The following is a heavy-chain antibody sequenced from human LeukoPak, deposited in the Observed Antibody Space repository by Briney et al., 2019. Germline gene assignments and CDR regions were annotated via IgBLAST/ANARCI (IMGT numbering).Heavy chain of an antibody. V-gene: IGHV3-21*01. CDR1: GFTFSSYS. J-gene: IGHJ4*02. CDR3: ARGSDSSGCPGYY. D-gene: IGHD6-19*01. CDR2: ISSSSSYI. Sequence: GGSLRLSCAASGFTFSSYSMNWVCRAQGKGLEWVSSISSSSSYIYYADSVKGRFTISRDNDKNSLYLQMNSLRAEDTAVYYCARGSDSSGCPGYYWGQGTLVTVSS.